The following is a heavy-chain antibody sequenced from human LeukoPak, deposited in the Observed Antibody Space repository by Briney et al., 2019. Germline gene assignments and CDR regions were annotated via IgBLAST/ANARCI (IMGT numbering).Heavy chain of an antibody. CDR3: AKPYDSSGY. D-gene: IGHD3-22*01. CDR2: ISYDGINK. J-gene: IGHJ4*02. CDR1: GFTFSSYA. V-gene: IGHV3-30*18. Sequence: PGGSLRLSCAASGFTFSSYAMHWVRQAPGKGLEWVAVISYDGINKYYADSVKGRFTISRDNSKNTLYLQINSLRAEDTAVYYCAKPYDSSGYWGQGTLVTVSS.